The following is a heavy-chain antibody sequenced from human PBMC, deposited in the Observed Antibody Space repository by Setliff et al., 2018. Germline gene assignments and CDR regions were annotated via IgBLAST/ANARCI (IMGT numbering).Heavy chain of an antibody. J-gene: IGHJ3*02. CDR1: GYTFTSYG. CDR3: ARDGDNYYDSSGYYLNHAFDI. Sequence: ASVKVSCKASGYTFTSYGISWVRQAPGQGLEWMGWISAYNGNTNYAQKPQGRVTMTTDTSTSTANMELRSLRSDDTAVYYCARDGDNYYDSSGYYLNHAFDIWGQGTMVTVSS. D-gene: IGHD3-22*01. CDR2: ISAYNGNT. V-gene: IGHV1-18*01.